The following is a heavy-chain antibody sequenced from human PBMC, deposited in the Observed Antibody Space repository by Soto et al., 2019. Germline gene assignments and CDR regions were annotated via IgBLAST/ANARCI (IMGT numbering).Heavy chain of an antibody. Sequence: ASVKVSCKASGYTFTSYYMHWVRQAPGQGLEWMGIINPSGGSTSYAQKFQGRVTMTRDTSTSTVYMELSSLRSEDTAVYYCARAEPGYDYIWGSYRPNSNWFDPWRQGTLVTVSS. CDR3: ARAEPGYDYIWGSYRPNSNWFDP. J-gene: IGHJ5*02. CDR2: INPSGGST. V-gene: IGHV1-46*03. CDR1: GYTFTSYY. D-gene: IGHD3-16*02.